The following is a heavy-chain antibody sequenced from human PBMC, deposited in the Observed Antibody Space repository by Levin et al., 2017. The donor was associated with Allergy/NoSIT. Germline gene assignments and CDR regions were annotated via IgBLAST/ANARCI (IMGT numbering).Heavy chain of an antibody. D-gene: IGHD1-7*01. CDR1: GGSFSGYY. V-gene: IGHV4-34*01. J-gene: IGHJ6*03. Sequence: SETLSLTCAVYGGSFSGYYWSWIRQPPGKGLEWIGEINHSGSTNYNPSLKSRVTISVDTSKNQFSLKLSSVTAADTAVYYCARGEELYYYYYYMDVWGKGTTVTVSS. CDR2: INHSGST. CDR3: ARGEELYYYYYYMDV.